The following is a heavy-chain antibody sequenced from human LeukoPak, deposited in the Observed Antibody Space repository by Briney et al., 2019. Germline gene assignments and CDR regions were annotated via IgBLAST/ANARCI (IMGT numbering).Heavy chain of an antibody. D-gene: IGHD5-12*01. Sequence: PGGSLRLSCAASGFTFSSYSMTWVRQAPGKGLEWVSSISSSSSYIYYADSVKGRFTISRDNAKNSLYLQMNSLRAEDTAVYYCAGDVDIVGSFDYWGQGTLVTVSS. CDR1: GFTFSSYS. V-gene: IGHV3-21*01. CDR3: AGDVDIVGSFDY. J-gene: IGHJ4*02. CDR2: ISSSSSYI.